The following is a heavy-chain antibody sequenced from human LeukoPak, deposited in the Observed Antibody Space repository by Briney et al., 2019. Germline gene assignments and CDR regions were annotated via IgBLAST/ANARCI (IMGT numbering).Heavy chain of an antibody. V-gene: IGHV4-39*01. Sequence: PSETLSLTCTVSGGSISTTAYHWGWIRQAPGKGLEWILSIDYSGTTYYNPSLERRVTMSVDMSKNQFSLKLTSVTAADTAVYYCAIRMSVPGGWFDPWGQGTLVTVSS. CDR2: IDYSGTT. CDR3: AIRMSVPGGWFDP. CDR1: GGSISTTAYH. J-gene: IGHJ5*02. D-gene: IGHD3-16*01.